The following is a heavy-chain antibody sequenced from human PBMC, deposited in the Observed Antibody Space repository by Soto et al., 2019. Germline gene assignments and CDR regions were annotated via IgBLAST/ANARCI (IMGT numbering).Heavy chain of an antibody. Sequence: TLSLTCPVSGGSVSSGGYSWSWIRQAPGKGLEWIGFISPSGRPAYNPSLKSRVSISVDTSKNQISLELSSVTAADTAVYYCTRGVLAWGPGTPVTVSS. J-gene: IGHJ5*02. CDR1: GGSVSSGGYS. CDR3: TRGVLA. CDR2: ISPSGRP. D-gene: IGHD2-8*01. V-gene: IGHV4-30-2*01.